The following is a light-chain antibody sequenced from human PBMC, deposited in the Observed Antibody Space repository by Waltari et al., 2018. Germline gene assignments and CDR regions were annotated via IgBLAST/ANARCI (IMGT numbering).Light chain of an antibody. Sequence: DILMTQTPLSLPVSPGEPASISCRSSQSLLDGDDGHTYLDWYLQKPGQAPQLLIYEVSNQASGVPDMFSASASATDFELKISRVEAEDVVTYYCMQGIEYPFTFGPGTTLDIK. J-gene: IGKJ3*01. CDR1: QSLLDGDDGHTY. CDR3: MQGIEYPFT. CDR2: EVS. V-gene: IGKV2-40*01.